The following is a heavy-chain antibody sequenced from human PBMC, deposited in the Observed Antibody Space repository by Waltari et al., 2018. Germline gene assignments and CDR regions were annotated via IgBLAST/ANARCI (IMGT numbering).Heavy chain of an antibody. V-gene: IGHV4-38-2*01. Sequence: QVQLQGSGPGLVKPSETLSLTCAVSGYSISSGYYWGWIRQPPGKGLEWIGSIYHSGSTYYNPSLKSRVTISVDTSKNQFSLKLSSVTAADTAVYYCARRGYGDYLYYFDYWGQGTLVTVSS. CDR3: ARRGYGDYLYYFDY. CDR2: IYHSGST. D-gene: IGHD4-17*01. CDR1: GYSISSGYY. J-gene: IGHJ4*02.